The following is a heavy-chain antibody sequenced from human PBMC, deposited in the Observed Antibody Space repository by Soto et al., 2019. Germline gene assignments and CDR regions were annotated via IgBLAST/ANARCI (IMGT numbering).Heavy chain of an antibody. CDR1: GFTFSSYS. CDR2: ISSSSSYI. V-gene: IGHV3-21*01. CDR3: ARDPPGNTDIYFPTFDY. J-gene: IGHJ4*02. D-gene: IGHD1-26*01. Sequence: PGGSLRLSCAASGFTFSSYSMNWVRQAPGKGLEWVSSISSSSSYIYYADSVKGRFTISRDNAKNSLYLQMNSLRLEDTAVYYCARDPPGNTDIYFPTFDYWGQGTLVTVSS.